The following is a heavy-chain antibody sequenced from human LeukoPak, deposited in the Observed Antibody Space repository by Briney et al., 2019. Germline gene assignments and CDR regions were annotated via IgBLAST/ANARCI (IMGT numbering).Heavy chain of an antibody. CDR3: ATDNIVATNTRLYYYYYMDV. Sequence: ASVKVSCKASGYTFTGYYMHWVRQAPGQGLEWMGWINPNSGGTNYAQKFQGRVTMTRDTSISTAYMELSRLRSEDTAVYYCATDNIVATNTRLYYYYYMDVWGKGTTVTISS. J-gene: IGHJ6*03. CDR2: INPNSGGT. CDR1: GYTFTGYY. V-gene: IGHV1-2*02. D-gene: IGHD5-12*01.